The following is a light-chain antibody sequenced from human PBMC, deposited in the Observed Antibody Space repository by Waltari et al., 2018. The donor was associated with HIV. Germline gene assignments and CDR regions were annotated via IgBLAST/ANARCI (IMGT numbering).Light chain of an antibody. J-gene: IGKJ5*01. V-gene: IGKV3-20*01. CDR3: QQYGDSPIT. CDR2: GTS. Sequence: PGERATLSCRASQSVSSYFLAWYQQKPGQAPRLLIYGTSTRAAGIPDRFSGSGSGTDFTLTISRLKPEDFAVYYCQQYGDSPITFGHGTRLEIK. CDR1: QSVSSYF.